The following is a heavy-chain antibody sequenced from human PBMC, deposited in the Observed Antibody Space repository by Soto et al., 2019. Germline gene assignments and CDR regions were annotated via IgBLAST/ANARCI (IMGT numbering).Heavy chain of an antibody. V-gene: IGHV3-15*01. Sequence: GGSLRLSCAASGFTFSNAWMSWVRQAPGKGLEWVGRIKSKTDGGTTDYAAPVKGRFTISRDDSKNTLYLQMNSLKTEDTAVYYCTTAAPGYSSSWYAYWGQGTLVTVSS. CDR3: TTAAPGYSSSWYAY. D-gene: IGHD6-13*01. J-gene: IGHJ4*02. CDR2: IKSKTDGGTT. CDR1: GFTFSNAW.